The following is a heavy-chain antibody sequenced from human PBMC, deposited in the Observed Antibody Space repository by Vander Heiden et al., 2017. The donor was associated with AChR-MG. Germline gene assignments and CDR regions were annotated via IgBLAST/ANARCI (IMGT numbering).Heavy chain of an antibody. D-gene: IGHD6-13*01. V-gene: IGHV3-23*01. Sequence: EVQLLESGGGLVQPGGSLRLSCAASGFTFSSFAMPWVRQAPAKGLGWVSAISTSGGGTYYADTVKGRFTISRDNSMNTLYLQMNNLRADDTAVYYCAKCGRGYSSGWFGGQGTLVTVSS. CDR2: ISTSGGGT. CDR1: GFTFSSFA. J-gene: IGHJ4*02. CDR3: AKCGRGYSSGWF.